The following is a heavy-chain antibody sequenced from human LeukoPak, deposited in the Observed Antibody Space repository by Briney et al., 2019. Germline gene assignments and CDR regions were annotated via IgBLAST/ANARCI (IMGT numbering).Heavy chain of an antibody. D-gene: IGHD6-19*01. CDR1: GYIFTIYH. V-gene: IGHV1-46*01. Sequence: ASVKVSCKASGYIFTIYHMHWLRQAPGQGLEWMGIINPNSGSASYAQEFQGRVTMTRDTSTSTVYMELSSLRSQDTAVYYCARGLYSGWYVYWGQGTLVTVSS. CDR2: INPNSGSA. CDR3: ARGLYSGWYVY. J-gene: IGHJ4*02.